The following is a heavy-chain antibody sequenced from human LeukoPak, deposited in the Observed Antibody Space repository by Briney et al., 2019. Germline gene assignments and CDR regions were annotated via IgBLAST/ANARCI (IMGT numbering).Heavy chain of an antibody. CDR1: GYTFTSYG. CDR2: ISAYNGNT. D-gene: IGHD5-18*01. J-gene: IGHJ6*02. Sequence: ASVKVSCKPSGYTFTSYGISWMRQAPGRGLEWMGWISAYNGNTNYAQKLQGRVTMTTDTSTSTAYMELRSLRSDDTAVYYCARDPGGDTAMFVYYYYYGMDVWGQGTTVTVSS. V-gene: IGHV1-18*01. CDR3: ARDPGGDTAMFVYYYYYGMDV.